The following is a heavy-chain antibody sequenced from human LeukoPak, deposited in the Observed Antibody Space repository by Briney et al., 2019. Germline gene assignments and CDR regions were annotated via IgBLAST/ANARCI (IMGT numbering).Heavy chain of an antibody. J-gene: IGHJ5*02. V-gene: IGHV4-39*07. Sequence: MASQTLSLTCTVSGGSISSGAYYWGWIRQPPGKGLDWIGSIYYNGATYYNPSLKSRVTISLDTSENQFSLRLTSVTAADTAVYYCARGRGYSYAFDPWGQGTLVTVSS. CDR2: IYYNGAT. CDR1: GGSISSGAYY. D-gene: IGHD5-18*01. CDR3: ARGRGYSYAFDP.